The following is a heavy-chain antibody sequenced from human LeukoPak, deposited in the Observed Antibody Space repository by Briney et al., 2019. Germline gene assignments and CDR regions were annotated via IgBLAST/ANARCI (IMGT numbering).Heavy chain of an antibody. J-gene: IGHJ3*02. V-gene: IGHV4-59*01. Sequence: SETLSLTCTVSGGSISSYYWSWIRQPPGKGLEWIGYIYYSGSTNYNPSLKSRVTISVDTSKNQFSPKLSSVTAADTAVYYCARDRKAAWEGAFDIWGQGTMVTVSS. D-gene: IGHD1-26*01. CDR1: GGSISSYY. CDR3: ARDRKAAWEGAFDI. CDR2: IYYSGST.